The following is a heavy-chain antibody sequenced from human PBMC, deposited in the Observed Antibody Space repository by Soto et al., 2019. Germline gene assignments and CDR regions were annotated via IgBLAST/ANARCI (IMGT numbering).Heavy chain of an antibody. CDR2: ISYDGSNK. CDR3: ARDSRLAAAGAYYYYGMDV. CDR1: GFTFSSYA. V-gene: IGHV3-30-3*01. D-gene: IGHD6-13*01. J-gene: IGHJ6*02. Sequence: GGSLRLSCAASGFTFSSYAMHWVRQAPGKGLEWVAVISYDGSNKYYADSVKGRFTISRDNSKNTQNLQMNSLRAEDTAVYYCARDSRLAAAGAYYYYGMDVWGQGTTVTVSS.